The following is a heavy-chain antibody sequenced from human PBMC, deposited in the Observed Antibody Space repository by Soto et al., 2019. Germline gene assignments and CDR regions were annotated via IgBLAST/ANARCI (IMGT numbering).Heavy chain of an antibody. D-gene: IGHD2-2*01. CDR2: ISHDGNIK. CDR3: AKTIVPAAVRPIDY. J-gene: IGHJ4*02. Sequence: PGGSLRLSCSVSGFAFSRFGIHFFRHAPGKGLEWVALISHDGNIKYYSDSVRGRFTISRDNSRTTLFLQMNSLGPEDTAIYFCAKTIVPAAVRPIDYWGLGTLVTVSS. CDR1: GFAFSRFG. V-gene: IGHV3-30*18.